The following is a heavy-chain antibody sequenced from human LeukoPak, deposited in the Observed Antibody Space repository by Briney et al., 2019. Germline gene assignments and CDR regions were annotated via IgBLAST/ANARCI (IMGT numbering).Heavy chain of an antibody. Sequence: ASVKVSCKASGYTFTSRGFPRLRQAPGQGLEWMGWINADSGNTNYAQKLQGRVTLTTDTSTNTAYMELRSLRSDDTAVYYCARDEVSGGWYNHWGQGTLVTVSS. V-gene: IGHV1-18*04. CDR2: INADSGNT. CDR1: GYTFTSRG. J-gene: IGHJ4*02. D-gene: IGHD6-19*01. CDR3: ARDEVSGGWYNH.